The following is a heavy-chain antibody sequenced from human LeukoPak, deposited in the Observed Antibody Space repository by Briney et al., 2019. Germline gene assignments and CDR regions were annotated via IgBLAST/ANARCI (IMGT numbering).Heavy chain of an antibody. CDR1: GGSISSGGYY. CDR2: IYHSGST. CDR3: ERCSRSSALRT. J-gene: IGHJ4*02. V-gene: IGHV4-30-2*01. D-gene: IGHD2-15*01. Sequence: SSQTLSLTCTVSGGSISSGGYYWSWIRQPPGKGLEWIGYIYHSGSTYYNPSLKSRVTISVDRSKNQFSLKLSSVTAADTAVYYCERCSRSSALRTWGQGILVTVSP.